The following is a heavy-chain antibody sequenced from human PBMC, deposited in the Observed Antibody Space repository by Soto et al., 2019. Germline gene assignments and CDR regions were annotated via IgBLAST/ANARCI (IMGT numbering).Heavy chain of an antibody. V-gene: IGHV1-69*13. CDR3: AREVVVAATPYYYYYYGMDV. CDR1: GGTFSSYA. CDR2: IIPIFGTA. J-gene: IGHJ6*02. Sequence: GASVKVSCKASGGTFSSYAISWVRQAPGQGLEWMGGIIPIFGTANYAQKFQGRVTITADESTSTAYMELSSLRSEDTAVYYCAREVVVAATPYYYYYYGMDVWGQGTTVTVSS. D-gene: IGHD2-15*01.